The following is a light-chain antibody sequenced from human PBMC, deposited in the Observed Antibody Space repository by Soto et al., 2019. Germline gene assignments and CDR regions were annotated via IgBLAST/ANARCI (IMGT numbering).Light chain of an antibody. CDR3: QQYYDTPLP. J-gene: IGKJ4*01. CDR1: QSLLYSSNNKNY. V-gene: IGKV4-1*01. Sequence: DIVMTQSPDSLAVSLGERATINCKSSQSLLYSSNNKNYLAWYQQRPGHPPRLLIYWASTPDSGVPARFSGSGFGTEFTLSVDSLRAEDVAVYYCQQYYDTPLPFGAGTRLEIK. CDR2: WAS.